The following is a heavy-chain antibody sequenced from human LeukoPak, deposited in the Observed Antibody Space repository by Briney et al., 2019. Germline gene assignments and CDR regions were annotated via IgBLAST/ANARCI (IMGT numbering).Heavy chain of an antibody. CDR1: GFTFSSYA. J-gene: IGHJ4*02. V-gene: IGHV3-23*01. CDR3: AKGSDSSGYLDY. CDR2: ISGSGGST. D-gene: IGHD3-22*01. Sequence: GGSLRLSCAASGFTFSSYAMSWVRQAPGKGLEWVSAISGSGGSTYYADSVKGRFAISRDNSKNTLYLQMNSLRAEDTAVYYCAKGSDSSGYLDYWGQGTLVTVSS.